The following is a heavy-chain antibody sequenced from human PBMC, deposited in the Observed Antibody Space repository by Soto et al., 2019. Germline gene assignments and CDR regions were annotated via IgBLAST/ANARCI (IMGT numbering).Heavy chain of an antibody. CDR1: GGTFSSYA. D-gene: IGHD6-13*01. CDR2: IIPIFGTA. Sequence: AVKVSCKASGGTFSSYAISWVRQAPGQGXEWMGGIIPIFGTANYAQKFQGRVTITADKSTSTAYMELSSLRSEDTAVYYCARGNIAAVVSYYYYGMDVWGQGTTVTVCS. V-gene: IGHV1-69*06. CDR3: ARGNIAAVVSYYYYGMDV. J-gene: IGHJ6*02.